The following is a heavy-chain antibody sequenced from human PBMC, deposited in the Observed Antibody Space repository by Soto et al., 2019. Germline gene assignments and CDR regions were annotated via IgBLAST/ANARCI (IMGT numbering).Heavy chain of an antibody. CDR3: ARNYGDYPNWFDP. CDR1: GDSISSGTYS. V-gene: IGHV4-30-2*01. Sequence: SETLSLTCAVSGDSISSGTYSWSWLRQPPGKGLEWIGYIYQSGSTSYNPSLKSRVTISVDRSKNQFSLKLSSVTAADTAVYYCARNYGDYPNWFDPWGQGTLVTVSS. D-gene: IGHD4-17*01. J-gene: IGHJ5*02. CDR2: IYQSGST.